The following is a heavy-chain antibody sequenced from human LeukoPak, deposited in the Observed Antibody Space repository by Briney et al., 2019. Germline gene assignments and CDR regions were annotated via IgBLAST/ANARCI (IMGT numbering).Heavy chain of an antibody. J-gene: IGHJ4*02. Sequence: SETLSLTCAVYGGSFSGDFWSWIRQSPGKGLEWIGEINHGGSTTYNPSLQSRVTMSVDTSTNQLSLNLSSVTAADTAVYYCAREGLRFYYDRLGYPPAYWGQGTLVTVSS. CDR2: INHGGST. CDR1: GGSFSGDF. D-gene: IGHD3-9*01. V-gene: IGHV4-34*01. CDR3: AREGLRFYYDRLGYPPAY.